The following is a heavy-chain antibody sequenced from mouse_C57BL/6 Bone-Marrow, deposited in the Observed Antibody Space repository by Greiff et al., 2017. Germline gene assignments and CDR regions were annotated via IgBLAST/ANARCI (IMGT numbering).Heavy chain of an antibody. CDR3: ARRDGNYWFAY. CDR2: ILPGSGST. J-gene: IGHJ3*01. V-gene: IGHV1-9*01. CDR1: GYTFTGYW. D-gene: IGHD2-1*01. Sequence: VQLVESGAELMKPGASVKLSCKATGYTFTGYWIEWVKQRPGHGLEWIGEILPGSGSTNYNEKFEGKATFTADTSSNTAYMQLSSLTTEDSAIYYCARRDGNYWFAYWGQGTLVTVSA.